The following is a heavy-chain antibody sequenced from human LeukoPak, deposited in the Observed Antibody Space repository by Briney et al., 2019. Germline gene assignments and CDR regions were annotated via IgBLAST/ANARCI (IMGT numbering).Heavy chain of an antibody. CDR1: GFTFGSYS. Sequence: GGSLRLSCAASGFTFGSYSMNWVRQAPGKGLEWVSSISTSSKYIYYADSVKGRFTISRDNSKNTLYLQMNSLRAEDTAVYYCAKDNGGDSYNWAFDIWGQGTMVTVS. D-gene: IGHD5-24*01. J-gene: IGHJ3*02. CDR3: AKDNGGDSYNWAFDI. V-gene: IGHV3-21*01. CDR2: ISTSSKYI.